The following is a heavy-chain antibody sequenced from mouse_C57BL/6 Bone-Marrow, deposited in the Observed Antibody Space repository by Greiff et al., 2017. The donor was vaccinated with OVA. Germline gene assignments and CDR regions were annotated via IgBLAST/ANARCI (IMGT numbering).Heavy chain of an antibody. CDR1: GYTFTSYW. D-gene: IGHD2-2*01. CDR3: ARDGGPMVTTGTEWYFDV. V-gene: IGHV1-72*01. CDR2: IDPNSGGT. J-gene: IGHJ1*03. Sequence: QVQLQQPGAELVKPGASVKLSCKASGYTFTSYWMHWVKQRPGRGLEWIGRIDPNSGGTKYNEKFKSKATLTVDKPSSTAYMQLSSLTSEDSAVYYCARDGGPMVTTGTEWYFDVWGTGTTVTVSS.